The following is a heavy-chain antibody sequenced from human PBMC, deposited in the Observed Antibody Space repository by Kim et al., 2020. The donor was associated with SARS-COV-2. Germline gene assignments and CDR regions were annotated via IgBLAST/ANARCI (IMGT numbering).Heavy chain of an antibody. CDR2: IKSKTDGGTT. CDR1: GFTFNYAW. CDR3: TTDRVAAAFP. D-gene: IGHD6-13*01. J-gene: IGHJ5*02. Sequence: GGSLRLSCAASGFTFNYAWMTWVRQAPGKGLEWVGRIKSKTDGGTTDYAAPVKGRFTISRDDSKNTLFLEMTSLKTEDTAMYYCTTDRVAAAFPWGQGTLVTVSS. V-gene: IGHV3-15*01.